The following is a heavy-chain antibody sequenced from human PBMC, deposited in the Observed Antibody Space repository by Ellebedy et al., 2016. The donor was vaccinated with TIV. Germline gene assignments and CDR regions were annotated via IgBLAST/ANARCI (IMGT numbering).Heavy chain of an antibody. CDR1: GFTFSSYG. J-gene: IGHJ4*02. CDR2: IWYDGSNK. V-gene: IGHV3-33*01. D-gene: IGHD3-10*01. CDR3: ARDPLNTGRGFDY. Sequence: PGGSLRLSCAASGFTFSSYGMHWVRQAPGKGREWVAVIWYDGSNKYYADSVKGRFTISRDNSKNTLYLPMNSLRAEDTAVYYCARDPLNTGRGFDYWGQGTLVTVSS.